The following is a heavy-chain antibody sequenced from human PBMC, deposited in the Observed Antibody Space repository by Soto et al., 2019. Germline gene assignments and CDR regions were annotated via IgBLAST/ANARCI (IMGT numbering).Heavy chain of an antibody. CDR1: GFTFSIYA. V-gene: IGHV3-23*01. CDR2: MSRTGDNT. J-gene: IGHJ4*02. D-gene: IGHD3-22*01. CDR3: AKDQSNSNPLYYFDF. Sequence: VGSLRLSCAASGFTFSIYAMTWVRQSPGKGLEWVSSMSRTGDNTYYADSVKGRFTISRDNSKNTLYLQMNSLRAEDTAIYYCAKDQSNSNPLYYFDFWGPGTLVTVSP.